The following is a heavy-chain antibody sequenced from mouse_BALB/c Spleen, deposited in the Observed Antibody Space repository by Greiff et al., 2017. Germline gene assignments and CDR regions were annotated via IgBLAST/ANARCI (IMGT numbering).Heavy chain of an antibody. D-gene: IGHD1-1*01. V-gene: IGHV5-6-5*01. J-gene: IGHJ2*01. CDR2: ISSGGST. CDR1: GFTFSSYA. Sequence: EVQRVESGGGLVKPGGSLKLSCAASGFTFSSYAMSWVRQTPEKRLEWVASISSGGSTYYPDSVKGRFTISRDNARNILYLQMSSLRSEDTAMYYCAKRGLYYGSSYRYYFDYWGQGTTLTVSA. CDR3: AKRGLYYGSSYRYYFDY.